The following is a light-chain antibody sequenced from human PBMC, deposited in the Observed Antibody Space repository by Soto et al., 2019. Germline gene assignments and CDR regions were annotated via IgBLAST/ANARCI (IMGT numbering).Light chain of an antibody. J-gene: IGKJ1*01. CDR1: QSISSK. V-gene: IGKV3-15*01. CDR3: QHYNDWRWT. Sequence: EIVMTQSPATLSVSPGEGATLSCRASQSISSKLAWYPQKPGQAPRLLIYGASTSATGVPARFSGSGSGTEFTLTISSLQSEDLAVYYCQHYNDWRWTFGQGTKVEIK. CDR2: GAS.